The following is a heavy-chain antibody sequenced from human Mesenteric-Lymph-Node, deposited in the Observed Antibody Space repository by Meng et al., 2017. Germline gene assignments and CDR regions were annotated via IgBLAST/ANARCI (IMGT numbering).Heavy chain of an antibody. Sequence: GESLKISCAASGFTFSSYEMNWVRQAPGKGLEWVSYISSSGSTIYYADSVKGRFTISRDNAKNSLYLQINSLRAEDTAVYYCAREGSGWYYYYYYGMDVWGQGTTVTVSS. CDR1: GFTFSSYE. CDR2: ISSSGSTI. D-gene: IGHD6-19*01. J-gene: IGHJ6*02. CDR3: AREGSGWYYYYYYGMDV. V-gene: IGHV3-48*03.